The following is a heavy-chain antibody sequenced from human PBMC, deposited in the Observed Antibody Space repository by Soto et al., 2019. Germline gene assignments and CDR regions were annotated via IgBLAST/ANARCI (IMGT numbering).Heavy chain of an antibody. V-gene: IGHV1-2*04. CDR1: GDTFTANN. CDR2: INPNSGGT. J-gene: IGHJ4*02. Sequence: ASVKVSCKASGDTFTANNIHWVRQAPGQGLEWMGWINPNSGGTNYAQKFQGWVTMTRDTSISTAYMELSRLRSDDTAVYYCARGGRKVGIAAAGINYWGQGTLVTVS. CDR3: ARGGRKVGIAAAGINY. D-gene: IGHD6-13*01.